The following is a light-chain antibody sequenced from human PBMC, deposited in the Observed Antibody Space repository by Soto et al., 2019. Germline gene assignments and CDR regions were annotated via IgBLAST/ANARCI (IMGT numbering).Light chain of an antibody. CDR3: QQYGSSLRT. CDR1: QTITSNY. J-gene: IGKJ1*01. Sequence: EIVLTQSPGTLSLSPGERSTLSCRASQTITSNYLAWYQQKPGQAPRLLIYGASSRATGIPDRFSGSGSGTDFTLTISRLEPEDFAVYYCQQYGSSLRTFGQGTKVDI. V-gene: IGKV3-20*01. CDR2: GAS.